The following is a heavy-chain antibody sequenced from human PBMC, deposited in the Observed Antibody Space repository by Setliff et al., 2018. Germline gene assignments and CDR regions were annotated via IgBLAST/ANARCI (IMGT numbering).Heavy chain of an antibody. D-gene: IGHD2-15*01. CDR2: IYTSWST. V-gene: IGHV4-61*09. CDR3: ARYMGPPYCSGDRCSTGAYDY. CDR1: GGSISNTYYY. J-gene: IGHJ4*02. Sequence: SETLSLTCTVSGGSISNTYYYWSWIRQPAGQGLEWIGHIYTSWSTNYNPSLKSRVTISVDTSKNQFSLKRSSVTAADTAVYYCARYMGPPYCSGDRCSTGAYDYWGQGILVTVSS.